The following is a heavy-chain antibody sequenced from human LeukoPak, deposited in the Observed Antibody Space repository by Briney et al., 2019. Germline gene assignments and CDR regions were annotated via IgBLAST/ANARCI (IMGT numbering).Heavy chain of an antibody. CDR3: ARDHSGFHFDY. J-gene: IGHJ4*02. V-gene: IGHV1-18*01. CDR2: ISAYNGIP. Sequence: ASVKVSCKASGYTFTSYHIAWVRQAPGRGRGWMGWISAYNGIPKYAENLQGTVTMTIDTSTSTAYMELRSLRSDDTAVYYCARDHSGFHFDYWGQGTLVTVSS. D-gene: IGHD3-10*01. CDR1: GYTFTSYH.